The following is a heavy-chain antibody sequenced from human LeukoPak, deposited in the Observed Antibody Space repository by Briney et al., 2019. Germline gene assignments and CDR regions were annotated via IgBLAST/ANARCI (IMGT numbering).Heavy chain of an antibody. J-gene: IGHJ6*03. Sequence: GGSLRLSCAASGFTFSSHGMNWVREAPGKGLEWVSGISPNGVITYYADSVKGRFTISRDKSKDTVYLQMNSLRAEDTAVYFCARVVLGYFYYMDVWGKGTTVTVSS. D-gene: IGHD3-16*01. V-gene: IGHV3-23*01. CDR1: GFTFSSHG. CDR3: ARVVLGYFYYMDV. CDR2: ISPNGVIT.